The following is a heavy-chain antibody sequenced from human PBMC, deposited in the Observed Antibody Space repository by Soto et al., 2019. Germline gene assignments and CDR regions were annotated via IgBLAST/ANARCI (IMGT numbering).Heavy chain of an antibody. CDR3: ARDGSHLSLAALHYYYGMDV. Sequence: ASVKVSCKASGYPFTSYYMHWVRQAPGQGLEWMGIINPSGGSTSYAQKFQGRVTMTRDTSTSTVYMELSSLRSEDTAVYYCARDGSHLSLAALHYYYGMDVWGQGTTVTVSS. D-gene: IGHD6-6*01. CDR1: GYPFTSYY. V-gene: IGHV1-46*01. J-gene: IGHJ6*02. CDR2: INPSGGST.